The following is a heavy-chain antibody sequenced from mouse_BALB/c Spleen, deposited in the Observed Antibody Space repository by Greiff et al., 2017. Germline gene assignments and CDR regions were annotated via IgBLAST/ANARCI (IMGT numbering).Heavy chain of an antibody. D-gene: IGHD2-14*01. V-gene: IGHV3-6*02. CDR3: ARVYRYDVYAMDY. Sequence: EVQLQESGPGLVKPSESLSLTCSVTGSSITSGYYWNCIRQFPGNKLEWMGYISYDGSNNYNPSFKIRISITRDTSKNQFFLKLNSVTTEDTATYYCARVYRYDVYAMDYWGQGTSVTVSS. CDR1: GSSITSGYY. CDR2: ISYDGSN. J-gene: IGHJ4*01.